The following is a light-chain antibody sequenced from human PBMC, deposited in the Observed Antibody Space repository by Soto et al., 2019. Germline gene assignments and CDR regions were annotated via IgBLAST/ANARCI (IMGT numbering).Light chain of an antibody. V-gene: IGLV2-18*02. CDR1: SSDVGNYNR. CDR3: SSYTSSSTYV. J-gene: IGLJ1*01. Sequence: QSALTQPPSVSGSPGQSVAISCTGTSSDVGNYNRVSWYQQPPGTAPKLMIYDVTNRPSGVPDRFSGSKSGNTASLTISGLQAVDEADYYCSSYTSSSTYVFGTGTKLTVL. CDR2: DVT.